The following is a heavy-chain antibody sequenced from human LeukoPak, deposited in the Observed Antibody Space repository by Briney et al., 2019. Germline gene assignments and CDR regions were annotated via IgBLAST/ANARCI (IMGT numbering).Heavy chain of an antibody. D-gene: IGHD5-24*01. V-gene: IGHV4-39*07. CDR2: VDYTGET. Sequence: SETLSLTCSVSGASISSSRLYGGWVRQPPGKDLEWIASVDYTGETYYNPSLKSRVTISVDTSKNQFFLRLTTGAAADRAGCYCGRVRGPDGYFGGRGRGILVTVSS. CDR1: GASISSSRLY. J-gene: IGHJ4*02. CDR3: GRVRGPDGYFGG.